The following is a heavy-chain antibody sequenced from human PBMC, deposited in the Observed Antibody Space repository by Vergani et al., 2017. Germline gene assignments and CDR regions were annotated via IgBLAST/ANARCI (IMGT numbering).Heavy chain of an antibody. CDR3: TTDEHYDFWSGYSTGAFDI. CDR1: GFTFSNAW. CDR2: IKSKTDGGTT. D-gene: IGHD3-3*01. Sequence: EVQLVESGGGLVKPGGSLRLSCAASGFTFSNAWMSWVRQAPGKGLEWVGRIKSKTDGGTTDYAATVKGRFTISRDDSKNTLYLQMNSLKTEDTAVYYCTTDEHYDFWSGYSTGAFDIWGQGTMVTVSS. J-gene: IGHJ3*02. V-gene: IGHV3-15*01.